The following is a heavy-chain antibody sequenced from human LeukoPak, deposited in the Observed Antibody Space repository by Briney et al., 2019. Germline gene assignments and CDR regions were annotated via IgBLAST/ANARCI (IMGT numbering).Heavy chain of an antibody. CDR2: ISPNNGNT. CDR3: TRVRNSNNWWGPFDI. Sequence: GASVKVSCKAFGYTFGTSSITWVRQAPGQRLEWMGWISPNNGNTHYAQGVQGRVTMTTDTSRSTAYMGLRSLRSDDTAVYYCTRVRNSNNWWGPFDIWGQGTMVTVSS. J-gene: IGHJ3*02. V-gene: IGHV1-18*01. CDR1: GYTFGTSS. D-gene: IGHD1-1*01.